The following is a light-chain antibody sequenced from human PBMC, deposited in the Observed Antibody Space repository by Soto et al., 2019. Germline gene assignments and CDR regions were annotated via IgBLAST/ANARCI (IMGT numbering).Light chain of an antibody. V-gene: IGKV1-6*01. J-gene: IGKJ1*01. CDR1: HDIRSD. CDR2: AAS. Sequence: TQMTQSPSSLSASVGDRVTITCRASHDIRSDLAWYQKKSGKAPKLLIYAASSLQSGVPSRFSGSGSGSYFTLTISSLQPEDFATYYCLQDYTYPRTFGQGTSVEI. CDR3: LQDYTYPRT.